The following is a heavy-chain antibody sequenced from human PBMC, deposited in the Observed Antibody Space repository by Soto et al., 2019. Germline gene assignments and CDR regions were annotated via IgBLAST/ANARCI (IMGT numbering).Heavy chain of an antibody. V-gene: IGHV3-23*01. Sequence: GGSLRLSCAASGFTFSNYAMTWVRQAPGKGLEWVSTIAGGDGKTYYADSVKGRFTISRDNSKNSLYLQMSNLRAQDTAGYYCVKDWSGKTCPCMDVWGQGTTVTVSS. J-gene: IGHJ6*02. D-gene: IGHD3-3*01. CDR3: VKDWSGKTCPCMDV. CDR2: IAGGDGKT. CDR1: GFTFSNYA.